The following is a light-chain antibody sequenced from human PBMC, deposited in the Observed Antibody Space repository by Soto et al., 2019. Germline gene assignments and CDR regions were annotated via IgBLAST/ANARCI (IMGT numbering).Light chain of an antibody. V-gene: IGKV1-39*01. CDR1: QSISSY. J-gene: IGKJ4*01. CDR3: QQSYSTPLT. Sequence: DIQMTQSPSSLSASVGDRVTITCRASQSISSYLNWYQQKPGKAPKLLIYAASSFQSGVPSRFSGSGSGTDFTLTISSLQPEDVATYYCQQSYSTPLTFGGGTKVEIK. CDR2: AAS.